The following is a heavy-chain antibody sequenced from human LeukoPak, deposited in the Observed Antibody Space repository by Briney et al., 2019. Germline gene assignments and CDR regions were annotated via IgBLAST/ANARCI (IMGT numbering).Heavy chain of an antibody. CDR1: GFTFSSHG. CDR3: AKVIRPIDC. J-gene: IGHJ4*02. V-gene: IGHV3-23*01. D-gene: IGHD2/OR15-2a*01. CDR2: ISIGGDTT. Sequence: GGSLRLSCAASGFTFSSHGMCWVRQAPGRGLEWVSSISIGGDTTYSDSVKGRFTISRDNSKNTLYLQLDSLRAEDTAIYYCAKVIRPIDCWGQGTLVTVSS.